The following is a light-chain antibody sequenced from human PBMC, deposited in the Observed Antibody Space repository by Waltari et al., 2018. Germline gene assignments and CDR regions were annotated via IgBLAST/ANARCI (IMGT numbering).Light chain of an antibody. J-gene: IGKJ2*01. CDR1: QSVSSSY. CDR2: GAS. CDR3: QQYGISPYT. V-gene: IGKV3-20*01. Sequence: EIVLTQSPGTLSLSPGERATLSCRASQSVSSSYLAWYQQKPGQAPRLLIHGASSRATCIPDRFSGSGSGTDFTLTISRLEPEDFAVYYCQQYGISPYTFGQGTKLEIK.